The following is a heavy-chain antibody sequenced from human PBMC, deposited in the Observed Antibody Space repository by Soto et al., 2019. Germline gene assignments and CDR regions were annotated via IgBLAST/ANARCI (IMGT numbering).Heavy chain of an antibody. J-gene: IGHJ4*02. Sequence: EVQLLESGGGLVQPGGSLRLSCAASGFTFSSSWMHWVRQVPGKGLVWVSRIRGDGNDAHYADSVKGRFTISRDNAKNTVDLQIYSLSPEDTAVYYCARDVVLGSVSLGHWGEGTLVTVSS. V-gene: IGHV3-74*01. CDR2: IRGDGNDA. CDR3: ARDVVLGSVSLGH. CDR1: GFTFSSSW. D-gene: IGHD3-10*01.